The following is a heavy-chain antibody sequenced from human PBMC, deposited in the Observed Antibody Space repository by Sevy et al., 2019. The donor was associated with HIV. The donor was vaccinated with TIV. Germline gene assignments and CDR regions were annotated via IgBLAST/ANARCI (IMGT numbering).Heavy chain of an antibody. J-gene: IGHJ6*02. V-gene: IGHV3-48*01. CDR3: ARVPSTGRYGMDV. CDR2: ISSSSTI. Sequence: GSLRLSCAASGFTFSTYSMNWVRQAPGKGLEWVSYISSSSTIYYADSVRGRFTISRDNAKNSLYLQMNSLRADDTAVYYCARVPSTGRYGMDVWGQGTTVTVSS. CDR1: GFTFSTYS. D-gene: IGHD3-10*01.